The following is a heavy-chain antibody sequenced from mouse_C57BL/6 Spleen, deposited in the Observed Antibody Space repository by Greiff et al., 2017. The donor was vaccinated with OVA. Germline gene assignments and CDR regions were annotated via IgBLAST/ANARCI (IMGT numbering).Heavy chain of an antibody. J-gene: IGHJ4*01. CDR1: GYSITSGYY. V-gene: IGHV3-6*01. CDR2: ISYDGSN. D-gene: IGHD2-3*01. Sequence: EVQRVESGPGLVKPSQSLSLTCSVTGYSITSGYYWNWIRQFPGNKLEWMGYISYDGSNNYNPSLKNRISITRDTSKNQFFLKLNSVTTEDTATYYCARVRWLLREDAMDYWGQGTSVTVSS. CDR3: ARVRWLLREDAMDY.